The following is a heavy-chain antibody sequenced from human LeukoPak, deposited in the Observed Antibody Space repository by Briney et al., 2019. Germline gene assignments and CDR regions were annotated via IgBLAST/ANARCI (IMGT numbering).Heavy chain of an antibody. D-gene: IGHD3-10*01. J-gene: IGHJ3*02. CDR3: ARDYYGSGEAFDI. CDR2: INHSGST. CDR1: GGSISSGNYY. V-gene: IGHV4-61*09. Sequence: PSETLSLTCTVSGGSISSGNYYWSWIRQPAGKGLEWIGEINHSGSTNYNPSLKSRVTISVDTSKNQFSLKLSSVTAADTAVYYCARDYYGSGEAFDIWGQGTMVTVSS.